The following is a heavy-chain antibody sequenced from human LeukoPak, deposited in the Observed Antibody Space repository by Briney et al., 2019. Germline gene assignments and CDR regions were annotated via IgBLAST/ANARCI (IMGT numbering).Heavy chain of an antibody. Sequence: GGSLRLSCAASGFTFSSYAMHWVRQAPGKGLEGVAVISYDGSNKYYADSVKGRFTISRDNSKNTLYLQMNSLRAEDTAVYYCARSRDVAARPIDYWGQGTLVTVSS. CDR2: ISYDGSNK. D-gene: IGHD6-6*01. V-gene: IGHV3-30-3*01. J-gene: IGHJ4*02. CDR1: GFTFSSYA. CDR3: ARSRDVAARPIDY.